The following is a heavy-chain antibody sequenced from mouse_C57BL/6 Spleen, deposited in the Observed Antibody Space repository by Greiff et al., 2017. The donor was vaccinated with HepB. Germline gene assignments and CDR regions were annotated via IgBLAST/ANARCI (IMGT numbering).Heavy chain of an antibody. CDR1: GFTFSSYG. Sequence: EVKLVESGGDLVKPGGSLKLSCAASGFTFSSYGMSWVRQTPDKRLEWVASISSGDSYTYYPDSVTGRFTISRDNAKNTLYLHMSRLKYEDTAIYYCARGGLRRNYAVDDWGQGTTVTVSS. D-gene: IGHD2-4*01. V-gene: IGHV5-6*01. J-gene: IGHJ4*01. CDR3: ARGGLRRNYAVDD. CDR2: ISSGDSYT.